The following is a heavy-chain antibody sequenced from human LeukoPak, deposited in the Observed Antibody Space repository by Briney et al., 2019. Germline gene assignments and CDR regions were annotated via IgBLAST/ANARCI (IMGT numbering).Heavy chain of an antibody. Sequence: GGSLRLSCAASGFTVSSNYMSWVRQAPGKGLEWVSVIYSGGSTYYADSEKGRFTISRDNSKNTLYLQMNSLRAEDTAVYYCARVSVEAYYFDYWGQGTLVTVSS. CDR3: ARVSVEAYYFDY. CDR2: IYSGGST. CDR1: GFTVSSNY. J-gene: IGHJ4*02. V-gene: IGHV3-53*01. D-gene: IGHD1-26*01.